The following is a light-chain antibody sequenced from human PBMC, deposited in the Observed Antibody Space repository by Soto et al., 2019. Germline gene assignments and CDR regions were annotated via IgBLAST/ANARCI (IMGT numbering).Light chain of an antibody. V-gene: IGKV1-5*01. CDR2: GAS. Sequence: DIQMTQSPSTLSASVGDRVTITCRASQSVTSRLAWYQQKPGKAPKLLIYGASNLESGVPSRFSGSESGTEFTLTISSLQPDDFATYYCQQYNSYSLTFGGGTTVEIK. J-gene: IGKJ4*01. CDR3: QQYNSYSLT. CDR1: QSVTSR.